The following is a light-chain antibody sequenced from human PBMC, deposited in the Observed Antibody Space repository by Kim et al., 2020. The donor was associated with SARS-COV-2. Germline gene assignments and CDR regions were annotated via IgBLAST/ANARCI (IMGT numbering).Light chain of an antibody. CDR3: LSFAGGKSWRG. CDR1: SSDIGGYNY. Sequence: QSALTQPPSASGSPGQSVTISCTGTSSDIGGYNYVSWYQQHPGRAPKLMIYEVNKRPSGVPDRFSGSKSGNTASLTVSGLQAEDEADYYCLSFAGGKSWRGVGGRAQLTGL. J-gene: IGLJ2*01. V-gene: IGLV2-8*01. CDR2: EVN.